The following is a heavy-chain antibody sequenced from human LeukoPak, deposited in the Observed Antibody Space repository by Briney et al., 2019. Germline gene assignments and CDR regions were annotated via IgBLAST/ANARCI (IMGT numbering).Heavy chain of an antibody. CDR2: ISSSSSYI. Sequence: GGSLRLSCAASGFTFSSYSMNWVRQAPGKGLEWVSSISSSSSYIYYADSVKGRFTISRDNAKNSLYLQMNSLRAEDTAVYYCARASGIAVAGTRAADPSFDYWGQGTPVTVSS. D-gene: IGHD6-19*01. V-gene: IGHV3-21*01. CDR1: GFTFSSYS. J-gene: IGHJ4*02. CDR3: ARASGIAVAGTRAADPSFDY.